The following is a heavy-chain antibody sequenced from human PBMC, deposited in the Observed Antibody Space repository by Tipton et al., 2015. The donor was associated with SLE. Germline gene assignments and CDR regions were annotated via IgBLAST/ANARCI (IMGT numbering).Heavy chain of an antibody. J-gene: IGHJ2*01. D-gene: IGHD5-18*01. CDR2: IYYSGST. CDR3: SRGHRGRCSYGPRPSWYFDL. CDR1: GGSISSYY. Sequence: TLSLTCTVSGGSISSYYWSWIRQPPGKGLEWIGYIYYSGSTNYNPSLKSRVIISVDTSKNQFSLKLSSVTAADPAVYYCSRGHRGRCSYGPRPSWYFDLWGRGTLVTVSS. V-gene: IGHV4-59*01.